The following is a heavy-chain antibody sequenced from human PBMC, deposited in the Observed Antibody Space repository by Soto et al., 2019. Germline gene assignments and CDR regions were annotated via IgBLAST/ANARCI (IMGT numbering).Heavy chain of an antibody. Sequence: PSQPLPLTNNVSEGYIGSYYWHRLRQPAGKGLEWIGYVYYTGSTNYNPSLEGRATISVDSSKNQVSLNLRSVTAADLVTYDCARVSTYSHVMDVWVKGITVIGSS. V-gene: IGHV4-59*01. CDR1: EGYIGSYY. J-gene: IGHJ6*01. CDR3: ARVSTYSHVMDV. CDR2: VYYTGST. D-gene: IGHD3-16*01.